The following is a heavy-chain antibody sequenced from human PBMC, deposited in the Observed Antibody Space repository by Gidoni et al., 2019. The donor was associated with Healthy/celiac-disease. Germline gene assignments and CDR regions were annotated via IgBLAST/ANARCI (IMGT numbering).Heavy chain of an antibody. D-gene: IGHD3-3*01. CDR1: GFLFSSYA. CDR2: ISYDGSNK. CDR3: AREPPYLEWLGGDY. Sequence: QVQLVESGGGVVQPGRSLRLSCAASGFLFSSYAMHWVRQAPGKGLEWVAVISYDGSNKYYADSVKGRFTISRDNSKNTLYLQMNSLRAEDTAVYYCAREPPYLEWLGGDYWGQGTLVTVSS. V-gene: IGHV3-30-3*01. J-gene: IGHJ4*02.